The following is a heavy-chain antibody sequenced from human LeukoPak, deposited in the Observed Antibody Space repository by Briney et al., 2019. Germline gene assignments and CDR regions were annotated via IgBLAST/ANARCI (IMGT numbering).Heavy chain of an antibody. CDR2: IYHNGNT. D-gene: IGHD5-18*01. J-gene: IGHJ4*02. CDR1: GYSISSGYY. V-gene: IGHV4-38-2*01. CDR3: ARVRYNYGDSDY. Sequence: SETLSLTCAVSGYSISSGYYWGWIRQPPGKGLEWIGTIYHNGNTYYNPSLKSRVTISVDTSKNQFSLKLSSVTAAHTAVYYCARVRYNYGDSDYWGQGTLVTVSS.